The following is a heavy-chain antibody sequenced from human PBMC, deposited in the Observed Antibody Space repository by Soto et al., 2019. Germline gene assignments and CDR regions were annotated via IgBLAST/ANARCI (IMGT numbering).Heavy chain of an antibody. CDR2: INPDSGGT. CDR3: ARPQY. Sequence: GASVKVSCKASGYTFTGYYMHWVRQAPGQGLEWMGWINPDSGGTSYEQKFQGRVTMTRDTSISTAYMELSGLRSDDTAVYYCARPQYWGQGTLVTVSS. CDR1: GYTFTGYY. J-gene: IGHJ4*02. V-gene: IGHV1-2*02.